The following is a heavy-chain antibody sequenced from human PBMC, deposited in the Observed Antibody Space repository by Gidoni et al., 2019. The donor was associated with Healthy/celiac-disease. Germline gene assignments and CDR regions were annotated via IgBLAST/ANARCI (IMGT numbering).Heavy chain of an antibody. CDR3: ARAPYGSGRSRRAFDI. D-gene: IGHD3-10*01. J-gene: IGHJ3*02. CDR2: INHSGST. CDR1: GGSFSGYY. Sequence: QVQLQQWGAGLLKPSETLSLTCAVDGGSFSGYYWSWIRQPPGKGLEWIGEINHSGSTNYNPSLKSRVTISVDTSKNQFSLKLSSVTAADTAVYYCARAPYGSGRSRRAFDIWGQGTMVTVSS. V-gene: IGHV4-34*01.